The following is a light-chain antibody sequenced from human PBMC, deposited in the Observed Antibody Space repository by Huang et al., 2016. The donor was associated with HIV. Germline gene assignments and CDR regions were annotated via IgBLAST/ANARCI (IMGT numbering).Light chain of an antibody. CDR1: QSLLHESGHNY. Sequence: DIVMTQSPLSLPVTPGEPASLSCRSNQSLLHESGHNYFDWYLQKPGQSPQLLIYLASTRASGVPDRLTGSGAGTDFTLRINKVEAQDVGVYFCMQALQTPYTFGRGTKLEI. CDR2: LAS. V-gene: IGKV2-28*01. J-gene: IGKJ2*01. CDR3: MQALQTPYT.